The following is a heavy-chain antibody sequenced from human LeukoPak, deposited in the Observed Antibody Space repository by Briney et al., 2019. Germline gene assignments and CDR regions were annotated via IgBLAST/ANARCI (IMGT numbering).Heavy chain of an antibody. CDR2: INDSGRT. D-gene: IGHD3/OR15-3a*01. CDR1: GGSISSTSYY. V-gene: IGHV4-39*01. J-gene: IGHJ5*02. Sequence: PSETLSLTCTVSGGSISSTSYYWGWIRQPPGQGLEWIGSINDSGRTFYNPSLKSRVTISVDTSKDQFSLNLTYVTAADTALYFCGRRGAGLNWFDPWGQGTLVTVSS. CDR3: GRRGAGLNWFDP.